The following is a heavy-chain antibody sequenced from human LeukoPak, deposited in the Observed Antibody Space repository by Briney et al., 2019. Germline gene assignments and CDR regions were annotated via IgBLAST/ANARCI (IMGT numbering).Heavy chain of an antibody. CDR3: ASGSLGDGYGVGDYYQYMDV. CDR2: IMPLFGTA. J-gene: IGHJ6*03. V-gene: IGHV1-69*05. CDR1: GGTFNSYA. Sequence: ASVKVSCKASGGTFNSYAISWVRQAPGQGLEWMGRIMPLFGTANYAQEFQGRVTFTTDESASTAYMEVSSLRSEDTAVYYCASGSLGDGYGVGDYYQYMDVWGKGTTVTVSS. D-gene: IGHD5-24*01.